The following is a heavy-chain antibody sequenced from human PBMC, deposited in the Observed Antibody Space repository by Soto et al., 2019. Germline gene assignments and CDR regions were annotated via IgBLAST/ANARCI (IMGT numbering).Heavy chain of an antibody. Sequence: QVQLEQSGAEVKKPGDSMKVSCKASGYTFTTYGISWVRQAPGQGLEWMGWINGYNGNTDYPQKLQGRVTMTTDTSTNTAYMALRSLRSDDTALYYCAREGSAPYYYYGMDVWGQGTTVTVSS. CDR2: INGYNGNT. D-gene: IGHD6-19*01. V-gene: IGHV1-18*01. CDR1: GYTFTTYG. CDR3: AREGSAPYYYYGMDV. J-gene: IGHJ6*02.